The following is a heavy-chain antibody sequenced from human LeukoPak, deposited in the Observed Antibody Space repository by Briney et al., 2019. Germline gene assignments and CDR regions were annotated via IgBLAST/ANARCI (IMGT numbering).Heavy chain of an antibody. J-gene: IGHJ4*02. D-gene: IGHD2-15*01. V-gene: IGHV5-51*01. CDR3: ARYGCSGGSCYDRFDY. CDR1: GYSFTSYW. CDR2: IYPGDSDT. Sequence: GESLKISCKGSGYSFTSYWISWVRQMPGKGLEWMGIIYPGDSDTRYSPYFQGQVTISADKSISTAYLQWSSLKASDTAMYYCARYGCSGGSCYDRFDYWGQGTLVTVSS.